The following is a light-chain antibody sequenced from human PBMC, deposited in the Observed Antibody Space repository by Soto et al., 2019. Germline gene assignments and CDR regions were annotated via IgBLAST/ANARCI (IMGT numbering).Light chain of an antibody. CDR3: QQFNSYPFT. J-gene: IGKJ3*01. Sequence: DIQMTQSPSTLSASVGDRVTITCRASQSISSWLAWYQQKPGKAPKLLIYDASSLESGVPSRFSGSGSGTDFTLTISSLQPDDFAAYYCQQFNSYPFTFGPGTKVDIK. CDR1: QSISSW. V-gene: IGKV1-5*01. CDR2: DAS.